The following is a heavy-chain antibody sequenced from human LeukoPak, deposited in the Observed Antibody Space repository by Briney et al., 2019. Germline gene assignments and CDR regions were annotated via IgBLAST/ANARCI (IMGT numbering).Heavy chain of an antibody. CDR1: GFTFSSYA. J-gene: IGHJ6*02. CDR3: ARDHPYDSSGYDYYYYYYGMDV. Sequence: GGSLRLSCAASGFTFSSYAMHWVRQAPGKGLEWVAVISYDGSNKYYADSVKGRFTISRDNSKNTLYLQMNSLRAEDTAVYYCARDHPYDSSGYDYYYYYYGMDVWGQGTTVTVSS. CDR2: ISYDGSNK. D-gene: IGHD3-22*01. V-gene: IGHV3-30-3*01.